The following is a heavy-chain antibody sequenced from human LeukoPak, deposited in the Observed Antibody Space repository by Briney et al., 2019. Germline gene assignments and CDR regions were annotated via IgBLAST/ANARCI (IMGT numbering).Heavy chain of an antibody. CDR2: ISSSSSYI. CDR3: AKDGSSWYQARKYYYYMDV. V-gene: IGHV3-21*01. CDR1: GFTFSSYT. D-gene: IGHD6-13*01. J-gene: IGHJ6*03. Sequence: GSLRLSCAVSGFTFSSYTINWVRQAPGKGLEWVSSISSSSSYIYYADSVKGRFTISRDNSRNTLYLQMNSLRAEDTAVYYCAKDGSSWYQARKYYYYMDVWGKGTTVTVSS.